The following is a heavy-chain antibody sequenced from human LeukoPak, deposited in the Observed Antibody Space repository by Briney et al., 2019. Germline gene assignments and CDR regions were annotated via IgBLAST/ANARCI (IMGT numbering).Heavy chain of an antibody. J-gene: IGHJ4*02. CDR2: IRSKAYGGTT. V-gene: IGHV3-49*04. CDR1: GFTFGDYG. Sequence: GGSLRLSCTTSGFTFGDYGMSWVRQAPGKGLEWVGFIRSKAYGGTTENAASVKGRFTISRDDSKSIAYLQMNSLKTEDTAVYYCTGSFGELTFFDYWGQGTLVTVSS. CDR3: TGSFGELTFFDY. D-gene: IGHD3-10*01.